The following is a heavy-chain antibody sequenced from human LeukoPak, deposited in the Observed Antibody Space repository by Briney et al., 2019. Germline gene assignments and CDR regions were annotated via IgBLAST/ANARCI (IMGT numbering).Heavy chain of an antibody. CDR1: GDSFSSANTA. V-gene: IGHV6-1*01. CDR2: TYYRSKWYT. CDR3: ARGWGFDF. D-gene: IGHD7-27*01. J-gene: IGHJ4*02. Sequence: SQTLSLTCAISGDSFSSANTAWNWIRQSPSRGLEWLGRTYYRSKWYTDYAVSVKSRIIINPDTSKNQFSLQLNSLTPEDTAVYYCARGWGFDFWGQGTLVTVSS.